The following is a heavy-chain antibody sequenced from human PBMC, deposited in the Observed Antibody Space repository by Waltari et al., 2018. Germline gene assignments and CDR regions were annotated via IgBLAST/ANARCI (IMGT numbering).Heavy chain of an antibody. CDR2: LNQDGSAT. D-gene: IGHD2-2*01. CDR1: GFPFSSYW. Sequence: EVELVESGGGLVQPGGSLRLSCVASGFPFSSYWMSWVRQAPGKGLEWVANLNQDGSATYSVDSGKGRFTIPRDNAKNLLYLQMNSLRAEDTAVYYCARDSHGCYGCGMDVWGQGTTVTV. J-gene: IGHJ6*02. V-gene: IGHV3-7*03. CDR3: ARDSHGCYGCGMDV.